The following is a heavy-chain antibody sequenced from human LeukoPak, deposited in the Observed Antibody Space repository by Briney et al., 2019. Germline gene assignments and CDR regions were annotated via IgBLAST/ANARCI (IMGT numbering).Heavy chain of an antibody. J-gene: IGHJ4*02. CDR2: IYYSGSP. Sequence: PSETLSLTCSVSGGSLSSYYWSWIRQPPGKGLEWIGYIYYSGSPYYNPSLGSRLTISVDTSQNQFSLNLSSVTAADTAVYYCARDVEGAAIGHFFDYWGQGILVTVSS. V-gene: IGHV4-59*01. CDR3: ARDVEGAAIGHFFDY. CDR1: GGSLSSYY. D-gene: IGHD5-12*01.